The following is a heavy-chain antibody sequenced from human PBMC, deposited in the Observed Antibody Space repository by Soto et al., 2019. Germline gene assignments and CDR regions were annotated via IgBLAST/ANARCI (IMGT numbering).Heavy chain of an antibody. CDR1: GYTFTSYG. J-gene: IGHJ3*02. D-gene: IGHD3-9*01. Sequence: ASVKVSCKASGYTFTSYGISWVRQAPGQGLEWMGWISAYNGNTNYAQKLQGRVTMTTGTSKNQFSLQLNSVTPEDTAVYYCARAPGYLSSGARDAFDIWGQGTMVTVSS. CDR2: ISAYNGNT. CDR3: ARAPGYLSSGARDAFDI. V-gene: IGHV1-18*01.